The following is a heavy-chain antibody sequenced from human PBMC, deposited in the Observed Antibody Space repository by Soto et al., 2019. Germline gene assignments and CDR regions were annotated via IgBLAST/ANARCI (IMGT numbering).Heavy chain of an antibody. Sequence: PGGSLRLSCAASGFTVSSNYMHWVRQAPGKGLEWVAVISSDGRKEFYVDSVKGRFTISRDNSKNTLYLQMNSPRADDTAMYYCSRDNGGYWGQGTLVTVAS. D-gene: IGHD2-8*01. CDR1: GFTVSSNY. CDR2: ISSDGRKE. J-gene: IGHJ4*02. V-gene: IGHV3-30*03. CDR3: SRDNGGY.